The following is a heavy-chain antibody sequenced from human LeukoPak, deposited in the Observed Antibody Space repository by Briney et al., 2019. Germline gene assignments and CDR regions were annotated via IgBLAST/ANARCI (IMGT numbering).Heavy chain of an antibody. CDR3: AKVLMAAARPHFDY. CDR2: IYSGGST. J-gene: IGHJ4*02. Sequence: GGSLRLSCVASGFTLRTYAMSWVRQAPGKGLEWVSVIYSGGSTYYADSVKGRFTISRDNSKNTLYLQMNSLRAEDTAVYYCAKVLMAAARPHFDYWGQGTLVTVSS. CDR1: GFTLRTYA. D-gene: IGHD6-6*01. V-gene: IGHV3-23*03.